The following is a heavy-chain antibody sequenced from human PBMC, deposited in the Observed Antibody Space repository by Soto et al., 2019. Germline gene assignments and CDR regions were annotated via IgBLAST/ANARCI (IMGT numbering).Heavy chain of an antibody. V-gene: IGHV4-31*03. D-gene: IGHD6-6*01. CDR3: AREGVEYSSSGYFDY. J-gene: IGHJ4*02. Sequence: SETLSLTCTVSGGSISSGGYYWSWIRQHPGKGLEWIGYIYYSGSTYYNPSLKSRVTISVDTSKNQFSLKLSSVTAADTAVYYCAREGVEYSSSGYFDYWGQGTLVTVSS. CDR1: GGSISSGGYY. CDR2: IYYSGST.